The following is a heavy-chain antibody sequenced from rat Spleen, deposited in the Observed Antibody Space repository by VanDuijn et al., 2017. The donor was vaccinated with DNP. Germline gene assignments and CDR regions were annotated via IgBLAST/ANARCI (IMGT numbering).Heavy chain of an antibody. V-gene: IGHV5-31*01. CDR3: ATSTGAY. Sequence: EVQLVESGGDLVQPGKSLKLSCVASGFTFNDYWMTWIRQAPGKGLEWIATIANSGGGTYYSDSVKGRFTISRDNAKNTLSLQMNSLRSEDTATYYCATSTGAYWGQGTLVTVSS. J-gene: IGHJ3*01. D-gene: IGHD1-2*01. CDR1: GFTFNDYW. CDR2: IANSGGGT.